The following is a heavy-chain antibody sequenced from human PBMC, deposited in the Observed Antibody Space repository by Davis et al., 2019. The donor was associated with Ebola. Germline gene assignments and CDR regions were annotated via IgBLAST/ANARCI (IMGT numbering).Heavy chain of an antibody. Sequence: VKVSCKASGYNFKNFAISWVRQAPGQGLEWMGWISAYNGNTNYAQKVQGRVTMTTDTSTGTAYLDLRSLRSDDTAVYFCARTSIVGTTTTASDIWGQGTLVTVSS. D-gene: IGHD1-26*01. J-gene: IGHJ3*02. V-gene: IGHV1-18*01. CDR2: ISAYNGNT. CDR3: ARTSIVGTTTTASDI. CDR1: GYNFKNFA.